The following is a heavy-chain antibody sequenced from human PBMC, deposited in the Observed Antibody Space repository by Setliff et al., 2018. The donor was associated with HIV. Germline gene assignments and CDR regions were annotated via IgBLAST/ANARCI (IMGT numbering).Heavy chain of an antibody. V-gene: IGHV1-3*03. CDR2: INIGNGNT. CDR1: ACTFTDYG. D-gene: IGHD3-22*01. J-gene: IGHJ4*02. Sequence: ASVKVSCKASACTFTDYGISWVRQAPGQRLEWMGWINIGNGNTVYAQELQGRVTITWDTSASTAYMELSSLRAEDSAVYYCSRVGTLIDHPWDFFDFWGQGTLVTVSS. CDR3: SRVGTLIDHPWDFFDF.